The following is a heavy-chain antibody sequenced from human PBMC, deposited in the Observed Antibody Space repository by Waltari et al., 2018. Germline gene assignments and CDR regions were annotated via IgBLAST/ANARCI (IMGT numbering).Heavy chain of an antibody. V-gene: IGHV3-33*01. J-gene: IGHJ2*01. CDR2: IWYDGSNK. D-gene: IGHD3-22*01. CDR3: ARDSASSGYLPTPANWYFDL. Sequence: QVQLVESGGGVVQPGRSLRLSCAASGFTFSSYGMHWVRQAPGQGLEWVAGIWYDGSNKYYADSVKGRFTISRDNSKNTLYLQMNSLRAEDTAVYYCARDSASSGYLPTPANWYFDLWGRGTLVTVSS. CDR1: GFTFSSYG.